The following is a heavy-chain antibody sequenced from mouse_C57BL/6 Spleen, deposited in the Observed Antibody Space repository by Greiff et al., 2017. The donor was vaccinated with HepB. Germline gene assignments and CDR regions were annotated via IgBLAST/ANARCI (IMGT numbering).Heavy chain of an antibody. CDR3: ARGGFNSPLGFDV. J-gene: IGHJ1*03. CDR1: GYAFSSSW. D-gene: IGHD2-12*01. V-gene: IGHV1-82*01. CDR2: IYPGDGDT. Sequence: QVQLQQSGPELVKPGASVKISCKASGYAFSSSWMNWVKQRPGKGLEWIGRIYPGDGDTNYNGKFKGKATLTADKSSSTAYMQLSSLTSEDSAVYFCARGGFNSPLGFDVWGTGTTVTVSS.